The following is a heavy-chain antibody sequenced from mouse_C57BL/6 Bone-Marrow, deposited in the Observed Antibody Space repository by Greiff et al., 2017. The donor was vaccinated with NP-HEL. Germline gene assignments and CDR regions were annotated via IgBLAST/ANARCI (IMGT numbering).Heavy chain of an antibody. Sequence: VQLQQSVAELVRPGASVKLSCTASGFNFKNTCMHWVKQRPEQGLEWIGRIDPANGNTKYDPKFQGKATLTADTSSNTAYLQLSSLTSEDTAIYYCARIPLAEDYALDYWGQGTSVTVSS. D-gene: IGHD6-1*01. CDR2: IDPANGNT. V-gene: IGHV14-3*01. CDR1: GFNFKNTC. CDR3: ARIPLAEDYALDY. J-gene: IGHJ4*01.